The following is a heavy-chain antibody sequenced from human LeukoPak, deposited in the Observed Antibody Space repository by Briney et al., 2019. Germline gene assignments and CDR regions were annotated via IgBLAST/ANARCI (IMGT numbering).Heavy chain of an antibody. CDR3: ARERNGDYGGYYLDY. J-gene: IGHJ4*02. Sequence: PSQTLSLTCTVSGDSISSGAFYWSWIRQHPGRGLEWIGYIYYTGSTYYNPSLKTRVTISVDTSKNQFYLKLSSVTAADTAVYHCARERNGDYGGYYLDYWGRGALVTVSS. D-gene: IGHD4-17*01. V-gene: IGHV4-31*02. CDR1: GDSISSGAFY. CDR2: IYYTGST.